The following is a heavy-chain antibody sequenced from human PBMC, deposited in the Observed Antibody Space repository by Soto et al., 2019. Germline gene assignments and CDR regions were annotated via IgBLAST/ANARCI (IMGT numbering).Heavy chain of an antibody. J-gene: IGHJ4*02. CDR1: GGSISSSSYY. V-gene: IGHV4-39*01. CDR3: ALNIVVVPAAIRAFAFDY. CDR2: IYYSGST. Sequence: QLQLQESGPGLVKPSETLSLTCTVSGGSISSSSYYWGWIRQPPGKGLEWIGSIYYSGSTYYTPSLKSRVTISVDTSKNQFSLKLSSVTAADTAVYYCALNIVVVPAAIRAFAFDYWGQGTLVTVSS. D-gene: IGHD2-2*01.